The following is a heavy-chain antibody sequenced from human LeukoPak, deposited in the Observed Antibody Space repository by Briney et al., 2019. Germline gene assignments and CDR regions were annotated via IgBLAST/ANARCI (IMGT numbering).Heavy chain of an antibody. CDR1: GFTFSSYS. CDR2: ISSSSSYI. CDR3: ARVRSLLFRAYGYYYYYMDV. D-gene: IGHD2-21*02. J-gene: IGHJ6*03. V-gene: IGHV3-21*01. Sequence: NPGGSLRLSCAASGFTFSSYSMNWVRQAPGKGLEWVSSISSSSSYIYYADSVKGRFTISRDNAKNSLYLQMNSLRAEDTAVYYCARVRSLLFRAYGYYYYYMDVWGKGTTVTVSS.